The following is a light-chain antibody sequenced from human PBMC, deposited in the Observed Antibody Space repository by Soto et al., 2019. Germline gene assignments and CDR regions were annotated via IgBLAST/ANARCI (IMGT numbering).Light chain of an antibody. Sequence: QSALTQPASVSGSPGQSITISCTGSSSNVGSYEFVSWYQQHPGKAPKLMIYEGNKRPSGVSNRFSGSESANTASLAISGLQAEDEAEYYCCSYVGSKTSWMCGGGTKLTVL. CDR1: SSNVGSYEF. CDR3: CSYVGSKTSWM. J-gene: IGLJ3*02. CDR2: EGN. V-gene: IGLV2-23*01.